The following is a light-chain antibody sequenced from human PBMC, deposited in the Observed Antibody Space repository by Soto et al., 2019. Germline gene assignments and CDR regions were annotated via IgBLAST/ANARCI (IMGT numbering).Light chain of an antibody. J-gene: IGKJ4*01. CDR2: DAS. Sequence: AIRMTQSPSSLSASTGDRVAITCRASQDIGSFLAWYQQKPGKAPKLLIYDASTLQSGVSSRFGGSGSGTDFTLTISSLQSEDFATYYCQQFYSYPLTFGGGTKVEIK. CDR3: QQFYSYPLT. CDR1: QDIGSF. V-gene: IGKV1-8*01.